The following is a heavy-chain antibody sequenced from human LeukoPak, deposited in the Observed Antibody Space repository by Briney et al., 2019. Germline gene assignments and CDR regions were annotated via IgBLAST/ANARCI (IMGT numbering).Heavy chain of an antibody. CDR1: GGSVSSYH. D-gene: IGHD4-23*01. J-gene: IGHJ3*01. CDR3: VRSGGL. Sequence: SETLSLTCTVSGGSVSSYHWGWSRQPPGKGLEWIGHISYSGSTNYNPSLKSRVTISVDTSKNQLSLRLSSVTAADTAVYYCVRSGGLWGQGTMVTVSS. CDR2: ISYSGST. V-gene: IGHV4-59*02.